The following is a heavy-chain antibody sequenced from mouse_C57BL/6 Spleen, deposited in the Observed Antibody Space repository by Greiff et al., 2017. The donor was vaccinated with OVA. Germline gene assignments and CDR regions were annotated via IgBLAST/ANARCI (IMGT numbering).Heavy chain of an antibody. Sequence: VQLKESGAELARPGASVKLSCKASGYTFTSYGISWVKQRTGQGLEWIGEIYPRSGNTYYNEKFKGKATLTADKSSSTAYMELRSLTSEDSAVYFCARVEVLGGYFDYWGQGTTLTVSS. CDR2: IYPRSGNT. V-gene: IGHV1-81*01. CDR3: ARVEVLGGYFDY. CDR1: GYTFTSYG. D-gene: IGHD3-3*01. J-gene: IGHJ2*01.